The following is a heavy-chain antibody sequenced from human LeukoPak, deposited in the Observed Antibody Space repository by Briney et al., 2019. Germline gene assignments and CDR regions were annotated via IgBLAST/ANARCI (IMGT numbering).Heavy chain of an antibody. V-gene: IGHV1-2*02. D-gene: IGHD5-18*01. CDR1: GYTFTGYY. CDR3: ATTLVRGDTAMAFDY. Sequence: APVKVSCKASGYTFTGYYMHWVRRAPGQGLEWMGWINPNSGGTNYAQKFQGRVTMTRDTSISTAYMELSRLRSDDTAVYYCATTLVRGDTAMAFDYWGQGTLVTVSS. CDR2: INPNSGGT. J-gene: IGHJ4*02.